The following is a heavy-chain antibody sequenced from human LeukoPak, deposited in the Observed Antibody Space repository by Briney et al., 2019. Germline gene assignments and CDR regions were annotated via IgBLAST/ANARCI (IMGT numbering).Heavy chain of an antibody. J-gene: IGHJ4*02. CDR3: ASALVVTPFRYFDY. D-gene: IGHD3-22*01. Sequence: SETLSLTCTVSGYSISSGYYWGWIRQPPGKGLEWIGSIYHSGSTYYNPSLKSRVTISVDTSKNHFSLKLSSVTAADTAVYYCASALVVTPFRYFDYWGQGTLVTVSS. V-gene: IGHV4-38-2*02. CDR1: GYSISSGYY. CDR2: IYHSGST.